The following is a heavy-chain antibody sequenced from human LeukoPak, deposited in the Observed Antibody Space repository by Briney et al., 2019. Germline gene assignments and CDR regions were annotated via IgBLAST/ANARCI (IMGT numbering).Heavy chain of an antibody. J-gene: IGHJ4*02. CDR1: GGTFSSYA. CDR3: ARDRSSGSHFDY. Sequence: ASVKVTCKASGGTFSSYAIRWVRQAPGQGLEWMGRIIPIFGIANYAQKFQGRVTITADKSTSTAYMELSSLRSEDTAVYYCARDRSSGSHFDYWGQGTLVTVSS. V-gene: IGHV1-69*04. CDR2: IIPIFGIA. D-gene: IGHD3-22*01.